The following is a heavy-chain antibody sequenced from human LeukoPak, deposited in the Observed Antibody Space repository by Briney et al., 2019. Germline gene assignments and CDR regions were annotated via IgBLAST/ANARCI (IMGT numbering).Heavy chain of an antibody. Sequence: SETLSLTCTVSSGSISSTSYYWGWIRQPPGKGLEWIGSIYYSGIAYYNPSLKSRLTISVDTSKNQFSLKLNSVTAPDTAVYYCARHGPAWDWCDPWGQGSLVTVSS. J-gene: IGHJ5*02. CDR2: IYYSGIA. CDR1: SGSISSTSYY. V-gene: IGHV4-39*01. CDR3: ARHGPAWDWCDP.